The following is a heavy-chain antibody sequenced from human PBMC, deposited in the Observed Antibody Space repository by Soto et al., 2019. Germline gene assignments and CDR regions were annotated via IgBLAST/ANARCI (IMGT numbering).Heavy chain of an antibody. V-gene: IGHV2-26*01. D-gene: IGHD3-10*01. CDR3: ARIYYGSGSYHGSPDY. J-gene: IGHJ4*02. Sequence: QVTLKESGPVLVNPTETLTLTCTVSGFSLSNARMGVSWIRQPPGKALEWLAHIFSNDEKSYSTSLKSRLTISKDTSKSQVVLTMTNMDPVDTATYYCARIYYGSGSYHGSPDYWGQGTLVTVSS. CDR1: GFSLSNARMG. CDR2: IFSNDEK.